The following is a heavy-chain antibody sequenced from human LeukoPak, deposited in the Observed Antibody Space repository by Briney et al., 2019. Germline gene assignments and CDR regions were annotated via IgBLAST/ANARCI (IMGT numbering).Heavy chain of an antibody. CDR3: AKWGDYDVLTGYYVSDY. J-gene: IGHJ4*02. CDR1: GFTFSNYA. Sequence: GASLRLSCAASGFTFSNYAMSWVRQAPGKGLEWVSAITGSVGNTYYADSVKGRFTISRDNSKNTVFLQMNSLRAEDTAVYYCAKWGDYDVLTGYYVSDYWGQGTLVTVSS. V-gene: IGHV3-23*01. CDR2: ITGSVGNT. D-gene: IGHD3-9*01.